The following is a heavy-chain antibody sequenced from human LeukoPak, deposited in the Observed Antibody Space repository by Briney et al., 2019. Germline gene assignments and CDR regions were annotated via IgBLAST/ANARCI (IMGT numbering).Heavy chain of an antibody. CDR2: IYYSGST. CDR3: ARDYGGKDYSLKTKRNYYYYYMDV. Sequence: SETLSLTCTVSGGSISSSSYYWGWIRQPPGKGLEWIGSIYYSGSTYYNPSLKSRVTISVDTSKNQFSLKLSSVTAADTAVYYCARDYGGKDYSLKTKRNYYYYYMDVWGKRTTVTVSS. J-gene: IGHJ6*03. CDR1: GGSISSSSYY. V-gene: IGHV4-39*07. D-gene: IGHD4-23*01.